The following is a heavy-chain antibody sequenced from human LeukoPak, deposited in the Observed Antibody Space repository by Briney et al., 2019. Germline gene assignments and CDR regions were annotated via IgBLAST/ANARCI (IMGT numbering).Heavy chain of an antibody. CDR2: ISSSGSTI. V-gene: IGHV3-48*03. J-gene: IGHJ4*02. CDR3: ASVEMATIRRTGGFDY. CDR1: GFTFSSYE. Sequence: GGSLRLSCAASGFTFSSYEMNWVRQTPGKGLEWVAYISSSGSTIYYADSVKGRFTISRDNAKNSLYLQMNSLRAEDTAVYYCASVEMATIRRTGGFDYWGQGTLVTVSS. D-gene: IGHD5-24*01.